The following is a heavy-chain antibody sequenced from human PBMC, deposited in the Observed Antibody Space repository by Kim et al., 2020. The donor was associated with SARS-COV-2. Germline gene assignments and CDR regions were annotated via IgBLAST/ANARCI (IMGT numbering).Heavy chain of an antibody. D-gene: IGHD3-10*01. CDR3: ATAGVWFGTPRDFDY. CDR2: IYHSGST. Sequence: SETLSLTCAVSGGSISSSNWWSWVRQPPGKGLEWIGEIYHSGSTNYNPSLKSRVTISVDKSKNQFSLKLSPVTAADTAVYYCATAGVWFGTPRDFDYWGQGTLVTVSS. CDR1: GGSISSSNW. V-gene: IGHV4-4*02. J-gene: IGHJ4*02.